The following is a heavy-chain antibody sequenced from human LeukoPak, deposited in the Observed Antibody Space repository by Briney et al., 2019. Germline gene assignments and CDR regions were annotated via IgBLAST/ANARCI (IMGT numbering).Heavy chain of an antibody. V-gene: IGHV1-2*02. CDR3: ASIPDYYDSSGY. D-gene: IGHD3-22*01. CDR2: INPNSGGT. Sequence: GASVTVSCKASGYTFTVYYMHWVRQAPGQGLEWMGWINPNSGGTNYAQKFQGRVTMTRDTSISTAYMELSRLRSDDTAVYYCASIPDYYDSSGYWGQGTLVTVSS. CDR1: GYTFTVYY. J-gene: IGHJ4*02.